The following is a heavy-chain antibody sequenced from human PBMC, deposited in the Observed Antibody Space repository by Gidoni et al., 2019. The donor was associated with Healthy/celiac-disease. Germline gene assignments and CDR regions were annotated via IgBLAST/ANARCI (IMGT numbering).Heavy chain of an antibody. CDR3: ARDPSLYSSSPKLDCMDV. D-gene: IGHD6-13*01. Sequence: VQLVQSGAEGKKPGASVKVSCKASGYTFTSYYMHWVRQAPGQGREWMGIINPSGGSTSSAQKLQGRVTITRDTSTSTVYIELSSLRSEDTSVYYCARDPSLYSSSPKLDCMDVWGQGTTVTVSS. CDR1: GYTFTSYY. V-gene: IGHV1-46*01. CDR2: INPSGGST. J-gene: IGHJ6*02.